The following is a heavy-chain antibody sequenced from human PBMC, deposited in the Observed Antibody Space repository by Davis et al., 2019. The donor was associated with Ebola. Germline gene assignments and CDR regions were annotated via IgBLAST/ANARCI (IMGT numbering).Heavy chain of an antibody. J-gene: IGHJ4*02. Sequence: GGPLRPSCAAPGFNFRSYGMHWVRQAPAKGLEWVAVIWYDGSRKYYGDSVKGRFTISRDNSNNLLYLQMNSLRAEDTAVYYCAIPDCSGANCYSVYIKNWGQGTLVTVSS. CDR3: AIPDCSGANCYSVYIKN. D-gene: IGHD2-15*01. CDR1: GFNFRSYG. CDR2: IWYDGSRK. V-gene: IGHV3-33*01.